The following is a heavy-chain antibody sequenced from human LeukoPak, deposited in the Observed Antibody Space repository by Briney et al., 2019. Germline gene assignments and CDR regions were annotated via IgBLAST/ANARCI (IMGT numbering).Heavy chain of an antibody. CDR3: ARDDGWELLGGAFDI. CDR1: RGSISSYY. Sequence: PSETLSLTCAVSRGSISSYYWSWIRQPPGKGLEWIGYIYYSGSPNYNPSLRSRVTISVDTSKNQFSLKLSSVTAADTAVYYCARDDGWELLGGAFDIWGQGTMVTVSS. D-gene: IGHD1-26*01. V-gene: IGHV4-59*12. CDR2: IYYSGSP. J-gene: IGHJ3*02.